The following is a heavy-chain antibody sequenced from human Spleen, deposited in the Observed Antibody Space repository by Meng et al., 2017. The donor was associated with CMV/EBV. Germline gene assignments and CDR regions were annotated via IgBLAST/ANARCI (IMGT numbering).Heavy chain of an antibody. CDR2: ISSSSSYI. CDR1: GFTFSAYD. V-gene: IGHV3-21*01. Sequence: GESLKISCAASGFTFSAYDINWVRQAPGKGLEWVSYISSSSSYIYYADSVKGRFTISRDNAKNSLYLLMNSLRAEDTAVYYCARGYTNYDYWGRGTLVTVSS. D-gene: IGHD4-11*01. J-gene: IGHJ4*02. CDR3: ARGYTNYDY.